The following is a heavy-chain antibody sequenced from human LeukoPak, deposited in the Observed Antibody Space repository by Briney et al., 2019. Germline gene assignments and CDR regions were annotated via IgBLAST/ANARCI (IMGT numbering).Heavy chain of an antibody. D-gene: IGHD2-15*01. CDR3: ARVHRYCSGGSCNLVDY. J-gene: IGHJ4*02. Sequence: SETLSLTCTVSGDSISSYYWSWIRQPPGKGLEWIGCIYYSGSTNYNPSLKSRVTISVDTSKNQFSLKLSSVTAADTAIYYCARVHRYCSGGSCNLVDYWGQGTLVTVSS. CDR2: IYYSGST. V-gene: IGHV4-59*01. CDR1: GDSISSYY.